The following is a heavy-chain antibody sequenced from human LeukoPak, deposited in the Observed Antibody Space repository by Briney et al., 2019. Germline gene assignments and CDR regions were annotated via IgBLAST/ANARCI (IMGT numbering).Heavy chain of an antibody. CDR1: GFTFTSYG. Sequence: GGSLRLSCAASGFTFTSYGIHWVRQAPGKGLEWVAFISYDGSNTYYADSVKGRFTISRDNSKNTLYLQMNSLIGEDTAVYYCAKDLYNSGWYPTTFDYWGQGKLVTVSS. V-gene: IGHV3-30*02. CDR3: AKDLYNSGWYPTTFDY. CDR2: ISYDGSNT. D-gene: IGHD6-19*01. J-gene: IGHJ4*02.